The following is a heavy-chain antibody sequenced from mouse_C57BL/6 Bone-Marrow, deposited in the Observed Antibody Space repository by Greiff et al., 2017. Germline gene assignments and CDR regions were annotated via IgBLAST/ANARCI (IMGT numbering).Heavy chain of an antibody. D-gene: IGHD3-1*01. CDR3: ARLGYPGLVAY. Sequence: VQLQQSGAELARPGASVKLSCKASGYTFTSYGISWVKQRTGQGLEWIGEIYPRSGNTYYNEKFKSKATLTADKSSSTAYMELRSLTSEDSAVYFCARLGYPGLVAYWGQGTLVTVSA. CDR1: GYTFTSYG. CDR2: IYPRSGNT. J-gene: IGHJ3*01. V-gene: IGHV1-81*01.